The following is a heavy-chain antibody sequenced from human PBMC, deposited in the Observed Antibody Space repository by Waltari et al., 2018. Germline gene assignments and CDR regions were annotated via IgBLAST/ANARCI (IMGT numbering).Heavy chain of an antibody. D-gene: IGHD3-9*01. Sequence: EVQLVQSGAEVKKPGESLRISCQASGYKFTDFLIILFRQVPGKGLEWMGKIDPADSYTVYSPSFQGHVTISADKSINTAYLQWSSLKASDTAIYFCARRISRYNRNTAPYTWIDPWGQGTLVTVSS. CDR2: IDPADSYT. CDR1: GYKFTDFL. J-gene: IGHJ5*02. CDR3: ARRISRYNRNTAPYTWIDP. V-gene: IGHV5-10-1*03.